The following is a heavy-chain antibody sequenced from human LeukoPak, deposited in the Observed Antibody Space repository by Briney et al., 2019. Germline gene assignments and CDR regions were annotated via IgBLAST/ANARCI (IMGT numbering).Heavy chain of an antibody. D-gene: IGHD1-26*01. Sequence: GRSLRLSCAASGSTFSSYAMHWVRQAPGKGLEWVAVISYDGSNKNYADSVKGRFTISRDNSKNTLYLQMNSLRAEDTAVYYCARGPEWEPYYFDYWGQGTLVTVSS. V-gene: IGHV3-30-3*01. J-gene: IGHJ4*02. CDR1: GSTFSSYA. CDR3: ARGPEWEPYYFDY. CDR2: ISYDGSNK.